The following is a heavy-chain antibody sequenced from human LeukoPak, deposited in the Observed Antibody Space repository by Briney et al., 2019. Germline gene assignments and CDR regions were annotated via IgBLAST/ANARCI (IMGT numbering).Heavy chain of an antibody. CDR3: AREFEIGDGLDY. D-gene: IGHD3-16*01. CDR2: ISGSGGST. Sequence: PGGSLRLSRAASGFTYSSYAMSWVRQAPGKGLEWVSAISGSGGSTYYADSVKGRFTISRDNSKNTLYLQMNSLRAEDTAVYYCAREFEIGDGLDYRGQETLVTVSS. J-gene: IGHJ4*02. V-gene: IGHV3-23*01. CDR1: GFTYSSYA.